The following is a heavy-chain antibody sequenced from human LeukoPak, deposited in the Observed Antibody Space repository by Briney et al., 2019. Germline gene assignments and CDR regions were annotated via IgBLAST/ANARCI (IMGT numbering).Heavy chain of an antibody. CDR3: ARSTWVEPQYYFDY. CDR1: GFTFSSYS. CDR2: ISSSSSTI. J-gene: IGHJ4*02. V-gene: IGHV3-48*01. Sequence: GGSLRLSCAASGFTFSSYSMNWVRQAPGKGLEWVSYISSSSSTIYYADSVKGRFTISRDNAKNSLYLQMNSLRAEDTAVYYSARSTWVEPQYYFDYWGQGTLVTVSS. D-gene: IGHD1-14*01.